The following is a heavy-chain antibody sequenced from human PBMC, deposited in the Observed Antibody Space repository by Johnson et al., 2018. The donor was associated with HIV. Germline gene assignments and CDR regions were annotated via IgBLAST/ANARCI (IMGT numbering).Heavy chain of an antibody. CDR3: AKGPNGQLDDAFHI. V-gene: IGHV3-30*14. Sequence: QVQLVESGGGVVQPGRSLRLSCAASGFTFSSYAMHWVRQAPGKGLEWVAVIYYDGSNKYYANAVQGRFTISRDNSTTTLDFKMNSLRSEDTDVYYCAKGPNGQLDDAFHIWGQGTMVTVSA. J-gene: IGHJ3*02. D-gene: IGHD6-6*01. CDR2: IYYDGSNK. CDR1: GFTFSSYA.